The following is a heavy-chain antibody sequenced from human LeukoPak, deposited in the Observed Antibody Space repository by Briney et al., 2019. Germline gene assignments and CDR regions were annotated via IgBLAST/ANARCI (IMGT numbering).Heavy chain of an antibody. J-gene: IGHJ3*02. Sequence: SETLSLTCTVSGGSISSSSYYWGWIRQPPGKGLEWIGSIYYGGSTYYNPSLKSRVTISLDKSKNQVSLKLNSVTAADTAVYYCARALGAFDIWGQGTMVTVSS. CDR2: IYYGGST. CDR3: ARALGAFDI. V-gene: IGHV4-39*07. CDR1: GGSISSSSYY.